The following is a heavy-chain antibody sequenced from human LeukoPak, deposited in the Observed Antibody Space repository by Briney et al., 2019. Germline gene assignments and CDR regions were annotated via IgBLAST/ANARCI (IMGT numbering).Heavy chain of an antibody. Sequence: PSETLSLTCTVSGGSISSSSYYWGWIRQPPGKGLEWIGSIYYSGSTYYNPSLKSRVTISVDTSKNQFSLKLSSVTAADTAVYYCARDERFSSLPNWGQGTLVTVSS. CDR2: IYYSGST. CDR1: GGSISSSSYY. V-gene: IGHV4-39*07. D-gene: IGHD2-8*01. CDR3: ARDERFSSLPN. J-gene: IGHJ4*02.